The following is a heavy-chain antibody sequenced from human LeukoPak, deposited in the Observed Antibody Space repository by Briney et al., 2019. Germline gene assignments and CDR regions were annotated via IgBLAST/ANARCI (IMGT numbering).Heavy chain of an antibody. V-gene: IGHV1-24*01. J-gene: IGHJ4*02. D-gene: IGHD5-18*01. CDR1: GYTLTELS. CDR2: FDPEDGET. CDR3: AREIGPRQLHLWGSAFDY. Sequence: ASVKLSCTVSGYTLTELSMHWVRQAPGKGLEWMGGFDPEDGETIYAQKFQGRVTMTRDTSTSTVYMELSSLRSEDTAVYYCAREIGPRQLHLWGSAFDYWGQGTLVTVSS.